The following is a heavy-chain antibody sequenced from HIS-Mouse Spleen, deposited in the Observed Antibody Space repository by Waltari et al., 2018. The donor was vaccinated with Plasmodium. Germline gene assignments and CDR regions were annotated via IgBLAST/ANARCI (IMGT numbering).Heavy chain of an antibody. CDR1: GFTVSSNC. V-gene: IGHV3-53*02. Sequence: EVQLVETGGGLIQPGGSLRLSCAASGFTVSSNCMSWVRQAPGKGLEWVSVIYSGGSTYYADSVKGRFTISRDNSKNTLYLQMNSLRAEDTAVYYCARGNSGYSSSWYLFDYWGQGTLVTVSS. CDR3: ARGNSGYSSSWYLFDY. J-gene: IGHJ4*02. D-gene: IGHD6-13*01. CDR2: IYSGGST.